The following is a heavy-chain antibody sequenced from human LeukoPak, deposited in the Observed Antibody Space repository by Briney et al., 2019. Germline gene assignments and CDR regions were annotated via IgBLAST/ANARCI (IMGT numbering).Heavy chain of an antibody. J-gene: IGHJ4*02. CDR1: GFTFSSYA. Sequence: GGSLRLSCAASGFTFSSYAMDWVRQAPGKGLEWVAVTSYNERSKNYADSVKGRFTISRDNSKNTLYLQMNSLRAEDTAVYYCTRDNYYFDYWGQGTLVTVSS. D-gene: IGHD1-20*01. CDR2: TSYNERSK. V-gene: IGHV3-30*01. CDR3: TRDNYYFDY.